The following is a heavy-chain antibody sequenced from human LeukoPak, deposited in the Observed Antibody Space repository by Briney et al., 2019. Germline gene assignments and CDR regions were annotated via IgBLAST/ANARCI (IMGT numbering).Heavy chain of an antibody. CDR2: VHYTGKN. CDR1: GDSISSSY. D-gene: IGHD3-22*01. V-gene: IGHV4-59*01. J-gene: IGHJ4*02. CDR3: ARGYYDRSGSSNPFDS. Sequence: SETLSLTCTVSGDSISSSYWSWIRQPPGKRLEWVGYVHYTGKNNYNPSLNNRASISLDMSKDHFSLTLTSVTVADTAMYYCARGYYDRSGSSNPFDSWGQGTLVTVSA.